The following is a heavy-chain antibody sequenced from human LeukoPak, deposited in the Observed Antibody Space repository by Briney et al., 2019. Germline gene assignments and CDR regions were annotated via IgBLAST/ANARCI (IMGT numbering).Heavy chain of an antibody. D-gene: IGHD3-9*01. J-gene: IGHJ4*02. Sequence: SVKVSCKASGGTFSSYATSWVRQAPGQGLEWMGGIIPIFGTANYAQKFQGRVTITADESTSTAYMELSSLRSEDTAVYYCARSYDILAPHTYFDYWGQGTLVTVSS. CDR1: GGTFSSYA. V-gene: IGHV1-69*13. CDR2: IIPIFGTA. CDR3: ARSYDILAPHTYFDY.